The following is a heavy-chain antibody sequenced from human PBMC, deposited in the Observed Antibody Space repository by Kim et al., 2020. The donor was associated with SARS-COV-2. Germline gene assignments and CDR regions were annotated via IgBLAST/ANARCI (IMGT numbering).Heavy chain of an antibody. D-gene: IGHD1-26*01. CDR3: VSDRTLWA. V-gene: IGHV3-74*01. J-gene: IGHJ5*02. Sequence: DGNVAYYADSVKGRFTISRDNAKNTVYLQMNSLRVDDTAVYYCVSDRTLWAWGQGTRVTVSS. CDR2: DGNVA.